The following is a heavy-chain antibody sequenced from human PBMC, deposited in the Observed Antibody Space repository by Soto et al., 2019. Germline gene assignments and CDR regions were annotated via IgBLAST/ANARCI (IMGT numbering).Heavy chain of an antibody. CDR2: IWYDGSHR. J-gene: IGHJ5*02. CDR1: GFPFSSYG. Sequence: GGSLRLSCAASGFPFSSYGMHWVRQAPGNGLEWVAVIWYDGSHRYYADSVKGRFTISRDNSENTLYLQISSLRAEDTAVYYCARDVSCTSVSCMYYFDLWGQGTLVTVSS. CDR3: ARDVSCTSVSCMYYFDL. V-gene: IGHV3-33*08. D-gene: IGHD2-8*02.